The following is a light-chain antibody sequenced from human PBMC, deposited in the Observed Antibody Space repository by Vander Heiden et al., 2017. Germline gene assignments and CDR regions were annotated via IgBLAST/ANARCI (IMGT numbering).Light chain of an antibody. Sequence: QSVLTQPPSASGTPGQRVTISCSGSSSNIGSNTVNWYQQLPGTAPKLLIFINYQRPSGVPDRFSGSKSGTSASLAISGLQSEDEADYYCAAWDDSLNGRVFGGGTKLTVL. V-gene: IGLV1-44*01. J-gene: IGLJ3*02. CDR2: INY. CDR3: AAWDDSLNGRV. CDR1: SSNIGSNT.